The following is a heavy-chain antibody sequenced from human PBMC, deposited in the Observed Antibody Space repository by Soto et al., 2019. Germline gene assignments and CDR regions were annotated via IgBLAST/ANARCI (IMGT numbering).Heavy chain of an antibody. CDR2: ISGSGGST. CDR3: AKQVGKSGSYTVPYYYYGMDV. CDR1: GFTFSSYA. Sequence: GGSMRLSCAASGFTFSSYAMSWVRQAPGKGLEWVSAISGSGGSTYYADSVKCRFTISRDNSKNTLYLQMNSLIAEDTAVYYCAKQVGKSGSYTVPYYYYGMDVWGQGTTVTVSS. V-gene: IGHV3-23*01. J-gene: IGHJ6*02. D-gene: IGHD1-26*01.